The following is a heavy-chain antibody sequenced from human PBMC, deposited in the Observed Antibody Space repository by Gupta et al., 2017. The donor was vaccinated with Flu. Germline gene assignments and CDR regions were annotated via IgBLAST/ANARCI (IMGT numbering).Heavy chain of an antibody. V-gene: IGHV3-11*05. CDR2: ISSSSSYT. J-gene: IGHJ4*02. Sequence: QVQLVESGGGLVKPGGSLRLSCAASGFTFSDYYMSWTRQAPGKGLEWVSYISSSSSYTNYADSVKGRFTISRDNAKNSLYLQMNSLRAEDTAVYYCARAPLSGSGSYYFDYWGQGTLVTGSS. D-gene: IGHD3-10*01. CDR1: GFTFSDYY. CDR3: ARAPLSGSGSYYFDY.